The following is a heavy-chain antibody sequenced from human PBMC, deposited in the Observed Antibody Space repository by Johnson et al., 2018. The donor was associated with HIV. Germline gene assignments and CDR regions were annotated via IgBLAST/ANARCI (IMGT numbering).Heavy chain of an antibody. CDR3: AGGRDLRAFDL. CDR1: GISFGDYA. D-gene: IGHD2-21*02. J-gene: IGHJ3*01. V-gene: IGHV3-49*03. Sequence: EVQLVESGGGLIQPGRSLRLSCTSSGISFGDYAMTWFRQAPGKGLEWVGFIRTEPYGGTTDYAASVKGRFTISRDDSKSIAYLQMNSLKTEDTAVYFCAGGRDLRAFDLWGQGTLVTVSS. CDR2: IRTEPYGGTT.